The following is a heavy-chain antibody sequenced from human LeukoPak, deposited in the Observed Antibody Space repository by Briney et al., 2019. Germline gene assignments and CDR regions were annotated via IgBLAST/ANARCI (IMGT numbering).Heavy chain of an antibody. CDR2: INHSGST. CDR3: ARGIAAGWSHWFDP. V-gene: IGHV4-34*01. CDR1: GGSFSGYY. D-gene: IGHD6-13*01. Sequence: PETLSLTCAVYGGSFSGYYWSWIRQPPGKGLEWIGEINHSGSTNYNPSLKSRVTISVDTSKNQFSLKLSSVTAADTAVYYCARGIAAGWSHWFDPWGQGTLVTVSS. J-gene: IGHJ5*02.